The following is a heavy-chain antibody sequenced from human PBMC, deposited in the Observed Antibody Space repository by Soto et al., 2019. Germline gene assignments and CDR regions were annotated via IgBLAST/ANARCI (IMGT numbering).Heavy chain of an antibody. V-gene: IGHV2-5*02. D-gene: IGHD1-1*01. CDR1: GFSLSTSGVA. J-gene: IGHJ5*02. CDR3: AHRPPERGLATFDP. CDR2: IYWDDDK. Sequence: QITLKESGPTLVKPTQTLTLTCTFSGFSLSTSGVAVGWIRPPPGKALEWLALIYWDDDKRYSPSLKSRLTITKDTSKNQVVLTMTNMDPVDTATYYCAHRPPERGLATFDPWGQGTLVTVSS.